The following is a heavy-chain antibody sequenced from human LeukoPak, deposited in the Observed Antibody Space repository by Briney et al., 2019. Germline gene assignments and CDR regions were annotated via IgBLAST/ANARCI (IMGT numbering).Heavy chain of an antibody. V-gene: IGHV4-59*01. CDR2: IYYSGST. Sequence: SETLSLTCTVSGGSISSYYWSWIRQPPGKGLEWIGYIYYSGSTNYNPSLKSRVTISVDTSKNQFSLKLSSVTAADTAVYYCARDPTTVTTLHAFDIWGQGTMVTVSS. CDR3: ARDPTTVTTLHAFDI. J-gene: IGHJ3*02. CDR1: GGSISSYY. D-gene: IGHD4-17*01.